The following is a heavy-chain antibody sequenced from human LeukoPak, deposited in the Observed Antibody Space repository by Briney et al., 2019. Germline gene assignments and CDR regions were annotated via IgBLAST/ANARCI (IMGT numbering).Heavy chain of an antibody. CDR2: IWYDGSNK. CDR1: GFTFSSYG. D-gene: IGHD4-17*01. V-gene: IGHV3-33*01. Sequence: QAGGSLRLSCAASGFTFSSYGMQWVRQAPGKGLEWVAVIWYDGSNKYYADSVKGRFTISRDNSKNTLYLQMNSLRAEDTAVYYCARDNYGDYFDYWGQGTLVTVSS. J-gene: IGHJ4*02. CDR3: ARDNYGDYFDY.